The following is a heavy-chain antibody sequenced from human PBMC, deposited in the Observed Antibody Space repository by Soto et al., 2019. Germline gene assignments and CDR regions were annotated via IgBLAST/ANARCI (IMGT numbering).Heavy chain of an antibody. V-gene: IGHV4-59*12. J-gene: IGHJ4*02. D-gene: IGHD3-10*01. CDR1: GGSISSYY. CDR3: ARDLSYSSGH. Sequence: SETLSLTCTVSGGSISSYYWSWIRQPPGKGLEWIGYIYHSGSTNYNPSLKSRVTISVDKSKNQFSLKLSSVTAADTAVYYCARDLSYSSGHWGQGTLVTVSS. CDR2: IYHSGST.